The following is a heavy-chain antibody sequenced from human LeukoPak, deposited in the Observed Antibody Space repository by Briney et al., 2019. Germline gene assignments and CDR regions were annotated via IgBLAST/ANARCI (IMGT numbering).Heavy chain of an antibody. V-gene: IGHV4-39*01. CDR2: IYYSGST. D-gene: IGHD6-13*01. CDR1: GGSISSSSYH. J-gene: IGHJ4*02. Sequence: PSETLSLTCTVSGGSISSSSYHWGWIRQPPGKGLEWIGSIYYSGSTYYNPSLKSRVTISVDTSKNQFSLKLSSVTAADTAVYYCARVLSSRVTYFDYWGQGTLVTVSS. CDR3: ARVLSSRVTYFDY.